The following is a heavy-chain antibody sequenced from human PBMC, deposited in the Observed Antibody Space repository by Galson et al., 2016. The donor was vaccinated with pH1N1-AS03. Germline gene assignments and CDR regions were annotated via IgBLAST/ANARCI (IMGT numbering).Heavy chain of an antibody. Sequence: SLRLSCAASGFTFSDYHMSWIRQAPGKGLEWLSYIRVASTAKYYADSVKGRFTISRDNSRNSLYLQMKSLSAEDTAVYYCARGACRVGGTLYRYCGMDVWGQGTTVTVSS. CDR2: IRVASTAK. D-gene: IGHD3-16*01. CDR1: GFTFSDYH. CDR3: ARGACRVGGTLYRYCGMDV. J-gene: IGHJ6*02. V-gene: IGHV3-11*01.